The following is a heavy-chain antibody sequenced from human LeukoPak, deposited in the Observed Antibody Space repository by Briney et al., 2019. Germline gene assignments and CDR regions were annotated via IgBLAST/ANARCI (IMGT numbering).Heavy chain of an antibody. CDR3: AREDDYSNYNWFDP. V-gene: IGHV4-59*01. CDR2: IYYSGST. CDR1: GGSISSYY. J-gene: IGHJ5*02. D-gene: IGHD4-11*01. Sequence: SETLSLTCTVSGGSISSYYWSWIRQPPGKRLEWIGYIYYSGSTNYNPPLKSRVTISVDTSKNQFSLKLSSVTAADTAVYYCAREDDYSNYNWFDPWGQGTLVTVSS.